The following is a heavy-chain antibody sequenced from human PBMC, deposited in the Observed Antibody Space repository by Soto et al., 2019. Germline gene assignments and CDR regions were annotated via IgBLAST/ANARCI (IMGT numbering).Heavy chain of an antibody. CDR3: ARDDSGFSGSHYIDYFNY. Sequence: ASVKVSCKASGYTFTSYAIHWVRQAPGQRLEWMGWINAGNGNTKYSQKFQGRVTITRDTSASTAYMELSSLRSEDTAVYYCARDDSGFSGSHYIDYFNYWGQGALVTVSS. CDR2: INAGNGNT. J-gene: IGHJ4*02. CDR1: GYTFTSYA. V-gene: IGHV1-3*01. D-gene: IGHD1-26*01.